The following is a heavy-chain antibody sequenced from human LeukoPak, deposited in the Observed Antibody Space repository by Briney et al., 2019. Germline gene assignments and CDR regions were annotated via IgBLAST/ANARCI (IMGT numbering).Heavy chain of an antibody. CDR3: GEAGGGDGSGSL. CDR1: GGSFSGYY. CDR2: INHSGST. Sequence: NTSETLSLTCAVYGGSFSGYYWTWIRQPPGKGLEWIGEINHSGSTNYNPSLKSRVTMSVDMSTRQISLKLSSVTAADTAVYYCGEAGGGDGSGSLWGPGTLVTVSS. V-gene: IGHV4-34*01. J-gene: IGHJ4*02. D-gene: IGHD3-10*01.